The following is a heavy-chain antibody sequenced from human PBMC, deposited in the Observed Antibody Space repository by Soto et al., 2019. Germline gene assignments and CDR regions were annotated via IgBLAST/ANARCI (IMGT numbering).Heavy chain of an antibody. CDR3: ARGGYCSGGSCSVIKFDP. D-gene: IGHD2-15*01. Sequence: SETLSLTCTVSGGSISSYYWSWIRQPPGKGLEWIGYIYYSGSTNYNPSLKSRVTISVDTSKNQFSLKLSSVTAADTAVYYCARGGYCSGGSCSVIKFDPWGQGTLVTVSS. CDR1: GGSISSYY. CDR2: IYYSGST. V-gene: IGHV4-59*01. J-gene: IGHJ5*02.